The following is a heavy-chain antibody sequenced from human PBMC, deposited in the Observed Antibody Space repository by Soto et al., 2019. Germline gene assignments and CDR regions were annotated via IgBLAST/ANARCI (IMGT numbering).Heavy chain of an antibody. CDR1: GGTFSSYT. D-gene: IGHD6-19*01. Sequence: GASVKVSCKASGGTFSSYTISWVRQAPGQGLEWMGRIIPILGIANYAQKFQGRVTITADKSTSTAYMELSSLRSEDTAVYYCATKTVAGSHSMSYWGQGTLVTVSS. CDR3: ATKTVAGSHSMSY. J-gene: IGHJ4*02. CDR2: IIPILGIA. V-gene: IGHV1-69*02.